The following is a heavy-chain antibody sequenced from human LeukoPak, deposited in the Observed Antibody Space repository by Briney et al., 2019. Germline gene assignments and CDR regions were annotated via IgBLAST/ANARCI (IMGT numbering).Heavy chain of an antibody. V-gene: IGHV4-59*12. J-gene: IGHJ6*02. CDR1: GGSISSYY. CDR2: IYYSGST. D-gene: IGHD2-2*02. CDR3: ARWRGCSSTSCYTYYYYYYGMDV. Sequence: PSETLSLTCTVSGGSISSYYWSWIRQPPGKGLEWIGYIYYSGSTNYNPSLKSRVTISVDTSKNQFSLKLSSVTAADTAVYYCARWRGCSSTSCYTYYYYYYGMDVWGQGTTVTVSS.